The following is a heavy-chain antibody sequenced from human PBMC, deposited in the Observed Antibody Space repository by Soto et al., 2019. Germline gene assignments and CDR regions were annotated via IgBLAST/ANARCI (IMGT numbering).Heavy chain of an antibody. CDR2: ISGYNGET. Sequence: QGQLVQSGGEVKKPGASVRVSCKASGYPFISYGISWVRQAPGQGLEWMGYISGYNGETNYAQRVQGRLTMTRDTATSTAYMELGSLRSDDTAVYYCARGTIVVAPYYYMDVWGKGTTVTVSS. CDR3: ARGTIVVAPYYYMDV. J-gene: IGHJ6*03. V-gene: IGHV1-18*01. D-gene: IGHD2-15*01. CDR1: GYPFISYG.